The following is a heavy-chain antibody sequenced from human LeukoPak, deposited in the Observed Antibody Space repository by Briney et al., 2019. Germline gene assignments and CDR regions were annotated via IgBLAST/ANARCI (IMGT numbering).Heavy chain of an antibody. Sequence: SETLSLTCTVSGASISSYYWSWIRQPAGKGLACIGRVYPSGSINYNPSLKSRVTMSVDTSKNQFSLNLSSLTAADTAVYYCARDSSRTFDYWGQGTLVTVSS. CDR3: ARDSSRTFDY. J-gene: IGHJ4*02. D-gene: IGHD6-13*01. CDR2: VYPSGSI. CDR1: GASISSYY. V-gene: IGHV4-4*07.